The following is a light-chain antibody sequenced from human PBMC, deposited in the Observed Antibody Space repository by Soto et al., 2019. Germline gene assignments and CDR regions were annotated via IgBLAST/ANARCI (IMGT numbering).Light chain of an antibody. Sequence: QSVLTQPPSASGTPGQRVTISCSGSTSNIGSSSVYWYQQLPGTAPKVFIYENNRRPSGVPDRFSGSKSGTSASLAISGLRSEDEADYYCATWDDSLSGPVFGGGTKLTVL. V-gene: IGLV1-47*01. CDR2: ENN. CDR3: ATWDDSLSGPV. J-gene: IGLJ2*01. CDR1: TSNIGSSS.